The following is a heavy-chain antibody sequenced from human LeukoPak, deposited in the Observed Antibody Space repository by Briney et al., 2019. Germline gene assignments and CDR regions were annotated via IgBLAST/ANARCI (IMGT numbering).Heavy chain of an antibody. CDR3: AREWYSSSWWDGGGYFDY. CDR1: GFTFSSYG. V-gene: IGHV3-30*02. J-gene: IGHJ4*02. D-gene: IGHD6-13*01. CDR2: IRYDGSNK. Sequence: GGSLRLSGAASGFTFSSYGMHWVRQAPGKGLEWVAFIRYDGSNKYYADSVKGRFTISRDNSKNTLYLQMNSLRAEDTAVYYCAREWYSSSWWDGGGYFDYWGQGTLVTASS.